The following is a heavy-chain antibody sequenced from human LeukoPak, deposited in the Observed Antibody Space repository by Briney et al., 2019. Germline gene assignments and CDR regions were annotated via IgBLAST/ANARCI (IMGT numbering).Heavy chain of an antibody. J-gene: IGHJ5*02. CDR3: ARGRLSDDLEWLLPVPFDP. CDR2: MNPNSGNT. D-gene: IGHD3-3*01. V-gene: IGHV1-8*01. CDR1: GYTFTSYD. Sequence: GASVKVSCKASGYTFTSYDINWVRQATGQGLEWMGWMNPNSGNTGYAQKFQGRVTMTRNTFISAAYMELSSLRSEDTAVYYCARGRLSDDLEWLLPVPFDPWGQGTLVTVSS.